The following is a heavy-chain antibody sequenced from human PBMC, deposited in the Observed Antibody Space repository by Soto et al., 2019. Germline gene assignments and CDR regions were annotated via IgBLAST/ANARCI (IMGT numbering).Heavy chain of an antibody. CDR1: GFTVSSNY. J-gene: IGHJ2*01. CDR3: CGPSTVTINWFFDL. V-gene: IGHV3-66*01. Sequence: EVQLVESGGGLVQPGGSLRLSCAASGFTVSSNYMSWVRQAPGKGLEWVSIIYGGGRTNYADSVKGRFTVSRDNYKNTLYLQTNSLSAENTAMYYCCGPSTVTINWFFDLWGRGTLVTVSS. CDR2: IYGGGRT. D-gene: IGHD1-26*01.